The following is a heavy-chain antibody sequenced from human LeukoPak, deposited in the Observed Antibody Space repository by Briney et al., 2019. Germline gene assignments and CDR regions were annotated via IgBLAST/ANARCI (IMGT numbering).Heavy chain of an antibody. CDR3: ARSIVKSYGMDV. Sequence: SETLSLTCTVSGGSLNSSTYYWGWIRQPPGKGLEWIGEINHSGSTNYNPSLKSRVTISVDTSKNQFSLKLSSVTAADTAVYYCARSIVKSYGMDVWGQGTTVTVSS. CDR1: GGSLNSSTYY. J-gene: IGHJ6*02. V-gene: IGHV4-39*07. CDR2: INHSGST. D-gene: IGHD1-26*01.